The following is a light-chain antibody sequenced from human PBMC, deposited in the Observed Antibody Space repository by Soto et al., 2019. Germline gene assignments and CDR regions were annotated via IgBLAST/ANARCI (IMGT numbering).Light chain of an antibody. CDR1: QGISSY. J-gene: IGKJ1*01. Sequence: IQLTQSPSSLSASVGDRFTITCRVSQGISSYLNWYRQKPGKVPKLLIYDASSLESGVPSRFSGCGSGTEFTLTISSLQPDDFATYYCQQYNSYSRMFGQGTKVDIK. CDR3: QQYNSYSRM. CDR2: DAS. V-gene: IGKV1-13*02.